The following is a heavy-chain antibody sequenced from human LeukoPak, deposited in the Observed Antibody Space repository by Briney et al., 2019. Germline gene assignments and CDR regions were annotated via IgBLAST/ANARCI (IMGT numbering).Heavy chain of an antibody. J-gene: IGHJ4*02. V-gene: IGHV4-30-4*08. CDR2: ICYSGST. CDR3: ARADVVVNYFDY. Sequence: SQTLSLTCTVSGGSISSGDYYWSWIRQPPGKDLEWIGYICYSGSTYYNPSLKSRVTISVDTSKNQFSLKLSSVTAADTAVYYCARADVVVNYFDYWGQGTLVTVSS. CDR1: GGSISSGDYY. D-gene: IGHD2-15*01.